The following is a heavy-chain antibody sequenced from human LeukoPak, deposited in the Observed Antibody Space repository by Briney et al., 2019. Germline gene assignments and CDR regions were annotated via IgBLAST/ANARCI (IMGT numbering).Heavy chain of an antibody. Sequence: SETLSLTCTVSGGSTSSYYWSWIRQPAGKGLEWIGRIYSSGSTNYNPSLKSRVTMSLDTSTNQFTLELRSVSAADTAVYYCARDLEGDFWSGYSRICYYYMDVWGKGTTVTVSS. CDR2: IYSSGST. CDR1: GGSTSSYY. CDR3: ARDLEGDFWSGYSRICYYYMDV. D-gene: IGHD3-3*01. V-gene: IGHV4-4*07. J-gene: IGHJ6*03.